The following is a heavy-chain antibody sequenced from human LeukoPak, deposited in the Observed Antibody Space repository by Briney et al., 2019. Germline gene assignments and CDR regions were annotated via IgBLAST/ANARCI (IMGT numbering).Heavy chain of an antibody. Sequence: SETLSLTCIASSGSISSSSYYWGWIRQLPGKGLEWIGSIYYSGSTYYNPSLKSRVTIAVDTSKNQFSLKLRSVPAADTAVYYCARSYSSSPGAFDIWGQGTMVTVSS. D-gene: IGHD6-6*01. CDR2: IYYSGST. CDR1: SGSISSSSYY. V-gene: IGHV4-39*01. CDR3: ARSYSSSPGAFDI. J-gene: IGHJ3*02.